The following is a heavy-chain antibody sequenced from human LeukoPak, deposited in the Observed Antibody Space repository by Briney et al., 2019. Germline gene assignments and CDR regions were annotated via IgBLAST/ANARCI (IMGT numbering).Heavy chain of an antibody. CDR1: GGSFSGYY. D-gene: IGHD2-15*01. CDR2: INHSGST. CDR3: ARCQRGPAAGY. Sequence: SETLSLTCAVYGGSFSGYYWSWIRQPPGKGLEWIGEINHSGSTNYNPSLKSRVTISVDTSKNQFSLKLSSVTAADTAVYYCARCQRGPAAGYWGQGTLVTVSS. J-gene: IGHJ4*02. V-gene: IGHV4-34*01.